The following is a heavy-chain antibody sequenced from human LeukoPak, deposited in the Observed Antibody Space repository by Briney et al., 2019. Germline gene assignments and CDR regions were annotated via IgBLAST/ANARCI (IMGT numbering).Heavy chain of an antibody. D-gene: IGHD3-22*01. J-gene: IGHJ4*02. Sequence: SETLSLTCTVSGGSISSGGYYWSWLRQHPGKCLEWIRYIYYSGSTYYNPSPKSRVTISVDTSKNQFSLKLSSVTAADTAVYYCARLAYYYDSSGFIGGYFDYWGQGTLVTVSS. V-gene: IGHV4-31*03. CDR1: GGSISSGGYY. CDR3: ARLAYYYDSSGFIGGYFDY. CDR2: IYYSGST.